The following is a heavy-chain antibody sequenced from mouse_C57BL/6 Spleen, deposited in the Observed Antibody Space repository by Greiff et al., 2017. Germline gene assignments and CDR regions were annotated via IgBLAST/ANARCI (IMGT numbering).Heavy chain of an antibody. CDR3: ARLYSNYEAWFAY. CDR1: GYSFTGYY. V-gene: IGHV1-42*01. Sequence: EVQLQQSGPELVKPGASVKISCKASGYSFTGYYMNWVKQSPEKSLEWIGEINPSTGGTTYNQKFTAKATLTVDKSSSTAYMQLKSLTSEDSAVYYCARLYSNYEAWFAYWGQGTLVTVSA. CDR2: INPSTGGT. J-gene: IGHJ3*01. D-gene: IGHD2-5*01.